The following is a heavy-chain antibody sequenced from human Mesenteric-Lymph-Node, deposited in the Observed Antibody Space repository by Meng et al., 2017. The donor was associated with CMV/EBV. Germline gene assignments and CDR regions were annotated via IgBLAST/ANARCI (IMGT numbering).Heavy chain of an antibody. V-gene: IGHV4-61*01. J-gene: IGHJ5*02. CDR3: ARTFLLTTVTTLWFDP. CDR1: SVSSGSYY. Sequence: SVSSGSYYWSWIRQPPGKGLEWIGYIYYSGSTNYNPSLKSRVTISVDTSKNQFSLKLSFVTAADTAVYYCARTFLLTTVTTLWFDPWGQGTLVTVSS. D-gene: IGHD4-17*01. CDR2: IYYSGST.